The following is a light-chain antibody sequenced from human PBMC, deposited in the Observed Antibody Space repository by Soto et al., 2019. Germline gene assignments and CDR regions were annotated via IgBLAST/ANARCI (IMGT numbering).Light chain of an antibody. J-gene: IGLJ1*01. CDR1: SSNIGNNY. V-gene: IGLV1-51*01. Sequence: QSVLTQPPSVSAAPGQKVIISCSGSSSNIGNNYVSWSQRLPGTAPKLLIYDXXXRXXXXXXXXXXSKSGTSATLGITGLXTGDXXXXXCGTWDSSLSAYVFGTGTKLTVL. CDR2: DXX. CDR3: GTWDSSLSAYV.